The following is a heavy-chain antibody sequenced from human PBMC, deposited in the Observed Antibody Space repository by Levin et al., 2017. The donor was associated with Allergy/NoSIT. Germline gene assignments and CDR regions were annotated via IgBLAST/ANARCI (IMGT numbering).Heavy chain of an antibody. CDR1: GGSISSYY. V-gene: IGHV4-59*01. CDR3: ARVAGVRGPLWYFDL. D-gene: IGHD3-10*01. J-gene: IGHJ2*01. CDR2: IYYSGST. Sequence: SETLSLTCTVSGGSISSYYWSWIRQPPGKGLEWIGYIYYSGSTNYNPSLKSRVTISVDTSKNQFSLKLSSVTAADTAVYYCARVAGVRGPLWYFDLWGRGTLVTVSS.